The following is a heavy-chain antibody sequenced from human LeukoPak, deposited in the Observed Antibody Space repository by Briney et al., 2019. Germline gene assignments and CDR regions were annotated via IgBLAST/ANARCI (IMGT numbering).Heavy chain of an antibody. Sequence: GGSLRLSCEASTFTFTPGWMSWVRQAPGKGLEWVANIKQDGSEKYYVDSVKGRFTISRDNAKNSLYLQMNSLRAEDTAVYYCAREGQLALYYFDYWGQGTLVTVSS. CDR1: TFTFTPGW. CDR3: AREGQLALYYFDY. V-gene: IGHV3-7*01. CDR2: IKQDGSEK. J-gene: IGHJ4*02. D-gene: IGHD6-6*01.